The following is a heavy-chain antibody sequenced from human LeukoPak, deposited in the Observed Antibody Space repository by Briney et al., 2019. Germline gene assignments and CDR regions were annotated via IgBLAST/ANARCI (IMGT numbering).Heavy chain of an antibody. CDR3: ARESKAGDAFDI. CDR2: ISSSSSYI. V-gene: IGHV3-21*01. CDR1: GFTFSSYS. Sequence: PGGSLRLSCAASGFTFSSYSMNWVRQAPGKGLEWVSSISSSSSYIYYADSVKGRFTISRDNAKNSLYLQMNSLRAEDTAVYYCARESKAGDAFDIWGQGTMVTVSP. J-gene: IGHJ3*02. D-gene: IGHD6-13*01.